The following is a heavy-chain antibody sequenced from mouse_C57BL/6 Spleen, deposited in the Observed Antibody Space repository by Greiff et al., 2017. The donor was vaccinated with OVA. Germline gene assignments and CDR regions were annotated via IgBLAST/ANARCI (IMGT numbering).Heavy chain of an antibody. CDR2: IDPETGGT. CDR1: GYTFTDYE. J-gene: IGHJ4*01. V-gene: IGHV1-15*01. Sequence: QVQLKESGAELVRPGASVTLSCKASGYTFTDYEMHWVKQTPVHGLEWIGAIDPETGGTAYNQKFKGKAILTADKSSSTAYMELRSLTSEDSAVYYCTNYYSNPYYYAMDYWGQGTSVTVSS. D-gene: IGHD2-5*01. CDR3: TNYYSNPYYYAMDY.